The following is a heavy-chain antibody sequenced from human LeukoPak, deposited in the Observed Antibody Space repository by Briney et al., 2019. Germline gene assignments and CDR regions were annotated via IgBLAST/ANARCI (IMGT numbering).Heavy chain of an antibody. J-gene: IGHJ4*02. Sequence: GGSLRLSCAAPGFAFSAYEMNWVRQAPGKGLEWVAYSSGSDTTIYYADSVKGRFVISRDNARSSLYLQMNSLRAEDTALYYCTTLGYHLDSWGQGTLVTVSS. CDR1: GFAFSAYE. V-gene: IGHV3-48*03. CDR3: TTLGYHLDS. D-gene: IGHD3-22*01. CDR2: SSGSDTTI.